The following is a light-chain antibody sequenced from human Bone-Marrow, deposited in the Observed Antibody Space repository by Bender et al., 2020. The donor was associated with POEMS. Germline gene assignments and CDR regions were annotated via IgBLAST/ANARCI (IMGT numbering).Light chain of an antibody. Sequence: QSVLTQPASVSGSPGQSITISCTGTSSDVGTYHVVSWYQQHPGKAPKLIIFEVDKRPSGVSHRFSGSKSGNTASLTISGVQPEDEADYHCCSYAATSAYVFGTGTKVTVL. V-gene: IGLV2-23*02. CDR3: CSYAATSAYV. CDR2: EVD. CDR1: SSDVGTYHV. J-gene: IGLJ1*01.